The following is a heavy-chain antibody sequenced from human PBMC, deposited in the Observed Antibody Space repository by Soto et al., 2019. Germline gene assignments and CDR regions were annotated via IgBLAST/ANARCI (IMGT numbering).Heavy chain of an antibody. CDR2: IIPIFGTA. CDR3: ASPSPYYDILTGYSTLIDAFDI. V-gene: IGHV1-69*13. Sequence: ASVKVSCKASGGTFSSYAISWVRQAPGQGLEWMGGIIPIFGTANYAQKFQGRVTITADESTSTAYMELSSLRSEDTAVYYCASPSPYYDILTGYSTLIDAFDIWGQGTMVT. CDR1: GGTFSSYA. J-gene: IGHJ3*02. D-gene: IGHD3-9*01.